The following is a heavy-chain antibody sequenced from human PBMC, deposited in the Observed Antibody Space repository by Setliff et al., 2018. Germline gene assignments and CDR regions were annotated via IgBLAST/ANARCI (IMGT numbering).Heavy chain of an antibody. CDR3: ARDVYDFRTGQADP. CDR1: AFTFNKYA. CDR2: ITVSGHTT. Sequence: GGSLRLSCAASAFTFNKYAVTWLRQAPGKGLEWVSSITVSGHTTYADSVEGRFSISRDNSRNTLYLQMNSLRAEDTGVYYCARDVYDFRTGQADPWGQGTLVTVSS. J-gene: IGHJ5*02. D-gene: IGHD3-3*01. V-gene: IGHV3-23*01.